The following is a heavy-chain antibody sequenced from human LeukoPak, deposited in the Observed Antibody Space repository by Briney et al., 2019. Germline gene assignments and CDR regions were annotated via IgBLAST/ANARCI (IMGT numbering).Heavy chain of an antibody. D-gene: IGHD4-17*01. CDR2: ISWNSGSI. J-gene: IGHJ4*02. Sequence: GGSLRLSCAASGFTFDDYAMHWVRQPPGKGLEWVSGISWNSGSIGYADSVKGRFTISRDNAKNSLYLQMNSLRAEDTALYYCAKDHDYGGNSGGYFDYWGQGTLVTVSS. V-gene: IGHV3-9*01. CDR1: GFTFDDYA. CDR3: AKDHDYGGNSGGYFDY.